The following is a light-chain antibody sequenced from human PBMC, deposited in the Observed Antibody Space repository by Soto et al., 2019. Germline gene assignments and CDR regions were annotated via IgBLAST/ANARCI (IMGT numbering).Light chain of an antibody. J-gene: IGKJ2*01. V-gene: IGKV1-39*01. CDR1: QSISGY. Sequence: DIQMTQSPSSLSASVGDRVTITCRASQSISGYLNWYQQKPGIAPKLLIYAASSLQSGVPSRFSGSGSGTDCTLTISSLQPEDFATYYCQQSYSTPPTFGQGTKLEIK. CDR3: QQSYSTPPT. CDR2: AAS.